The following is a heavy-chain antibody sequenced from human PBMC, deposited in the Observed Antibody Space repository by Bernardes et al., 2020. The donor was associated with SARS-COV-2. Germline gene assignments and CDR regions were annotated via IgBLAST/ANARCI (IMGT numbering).Heavy chain of an antibody. Sequence: SLSLSCAASGFSFDDYAMHWVRQGPGKGLEWVSGISWNGGSIAYADSVKGRFTISRDNAKNSLYLQLTRLRAEDTALYYCANWNFHYGLDVWGQGTTVTVSS. CDR3: ANWNFHYGLDV. D-gene: IGHD1-7*01. CDR2: ISWNGGSI. CDR1: GFSFDDYA. J-gene: IGHJ6*02. V-gene: IGHV3-9*01.